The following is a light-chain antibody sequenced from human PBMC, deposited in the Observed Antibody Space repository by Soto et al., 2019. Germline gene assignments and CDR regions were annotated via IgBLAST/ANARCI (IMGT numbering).Light chain of an antibody. CDR2: GAS. CDR1: QSVSSSY. Sequence: EIVLTPSPGTLSLSPGERATLSCRASQSVSSSYLAWYQQKPGQAPRLLIYGASSRATGIPDRFTGSGSGTDFTLTISRLDPEDFAVFYCHQYGSSPQTFGQGTKVDI. V-gene: IGKV3-20*01. J-gene: IGKJ1*01. CDR3: HQYGSSPQT.